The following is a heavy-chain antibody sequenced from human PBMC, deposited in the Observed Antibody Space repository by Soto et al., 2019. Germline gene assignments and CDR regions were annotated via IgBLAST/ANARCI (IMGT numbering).Heavy chain of an antibody. V-gene: IGHV4-34*01. CDR1: GGSFSGYY. D-gene: IGHD3-3*01. Sequence: SETLSLTCAVYGGSFSGYYWSWIRQPPGKGLEWIGEINHSGSTNYNPSLKSRVTISVDTSKNQFSLKLSSVTAANTAVYYCARGPTFQIFGVAPQGGWFDPWGQGTLVTVSS. J-gene: IGHJ5*02. CDR3: ARGPTFQIFGVAPQGGWFDP. CDR2: INHSGST.